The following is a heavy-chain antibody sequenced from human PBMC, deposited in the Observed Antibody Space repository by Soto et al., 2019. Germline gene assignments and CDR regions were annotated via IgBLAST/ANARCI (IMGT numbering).Heavy chain of an antibody. V-gene: IGHV3-66*01. J-gene: IGHJ4*02. Sequence: GGSLRLSCAASGFSVSSNYISWVRQAPGKGLEWVSVIYSGGTTYYADSVKGRFTFSRDNSKNMLYLQMNSLRAEDAAIYYCARGDVSYDYWGQGTLVTVSS. CDR2: IYSGGTT. CDR3: ARGDVSYDY. CDR1: GFSVSSNY.